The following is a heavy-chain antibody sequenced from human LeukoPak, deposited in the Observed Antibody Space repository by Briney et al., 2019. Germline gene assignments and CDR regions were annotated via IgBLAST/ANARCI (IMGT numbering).Heavy chain of an antibody. CDR1: GGSMSSYY. D-gene: IGHD2-21*02. J-gene: IGHJ3*02. CDR3: ARDVVVTSSPDAFDI. Sequence: SETLSLTCTVSGGSMSSYYWSWIRQHPGKGLEWIGSISNSGTTSYNPSLKSRVSISLDTSNNHFSLRLGSVTAADTAVYFCARDVVVTSSPDAFDIWGQGTMVTVSS. CDR2: ISNSGTT. V-gene: IGHV4-59*06.